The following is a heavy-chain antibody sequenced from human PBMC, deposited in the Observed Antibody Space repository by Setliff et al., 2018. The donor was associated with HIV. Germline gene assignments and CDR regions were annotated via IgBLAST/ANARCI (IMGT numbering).Heavy chain of an antibody. J-gene: IGHJ4*02. CDR3: ARLVRGGSGHYFDY. CDR1: GDSITSYS. Sequence: SETMSLTCTVSGDSITSYSWSWIRRHAGKGLEWIGRIYTSGSTNYNPSLKSRVTISVDTSKNQFSLKLKSVTAADTALYYCARLVRGGSGHYFDYWGQGKLVTSP. CDR2: IYTSGST. D-gene: IGHD3-10*01. V-gene: IGHV4-4*07.